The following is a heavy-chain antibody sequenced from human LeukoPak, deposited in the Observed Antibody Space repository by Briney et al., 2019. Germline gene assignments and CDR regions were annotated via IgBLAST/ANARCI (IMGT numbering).Heavy chain of an antibody. D-gene: IGHD3-16*01. CDR1: GFTFSGSA. J-gene: IGHJ4*02. V-gene: IGHV3-73*01. Sequence: GGSLRLSCAASGFTFSGSAMHWVRQASGKGLEWVGRIRSKANSYATAYAASVKGRFTISRDGSKNTAYLQMNSLKTEDTAVYYCTSASDIIMITFGGEYYFDYWGQGTLVTVSS. CDR2: IRSKANSYAT. CDR3: TSASDIIMITFGGEYYFDY.